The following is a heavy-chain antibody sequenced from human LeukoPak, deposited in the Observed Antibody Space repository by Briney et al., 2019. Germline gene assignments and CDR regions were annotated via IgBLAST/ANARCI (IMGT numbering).Heavy chain of an antibody. V-gene: IGHV3-7*01. CDR1: GFTFSSYW. CDR2: IKEDGSEK. D-gene: IGHD6-19*01. CDR3: ARDRYGSK. J-gene: IGHJ1*01. Sequence: GSLRLSCVASGFTFSSYWMTWVRQAPGKGLEWVANIKEDGSEKYYVDSVKGRFSISRDNAKNSLFLQMNSPRAEDTAVYYCARDRYGSKWGQGTLVTVSS.